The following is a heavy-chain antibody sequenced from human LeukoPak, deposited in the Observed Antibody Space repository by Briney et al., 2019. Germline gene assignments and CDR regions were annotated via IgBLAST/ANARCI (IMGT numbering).Heavy chain of an antibody. Sequence: ASVKVSCKVSRYTLTKLSMHWVRQAPGKGLEWMGGFDPEDGETIYAQKFQGRVTMTEDTSTDTAYMELSSLRSEDTAVYYCATSASHLEWLLCYWGQGTLVTVSS. D-gene: IGHD3-3*01. CDR1: RYTLTKLS. CDR2: FDPEDGET. J-gene: IGHJ4*02. CDR3: ATSASHLEWLLCY. V-gene: IGHV1-24*01.